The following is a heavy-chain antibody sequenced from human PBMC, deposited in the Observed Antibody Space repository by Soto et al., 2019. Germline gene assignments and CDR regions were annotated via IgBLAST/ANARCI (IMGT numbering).Heavy chain of an antibody. Sequence: GASVKVSCKASGYTFTSYGISWVRQAPGQGLEWMGWISAYNGNTNYAQKLQGRVTMTTDTSTSTAYMELRSLRSDDTAVYYCARVRSSDDFWSGYYKPIHYWGQGTLVTVSS. J-gene: IGHJ4*02. D-gene: IGHD3-3*01. CDR3: ARVRSSDDFWSGYYKPIHY. V-gene: IGHV1-18*01. CDR2: ISAYNGNT. CDR1: GYTFTSYG.